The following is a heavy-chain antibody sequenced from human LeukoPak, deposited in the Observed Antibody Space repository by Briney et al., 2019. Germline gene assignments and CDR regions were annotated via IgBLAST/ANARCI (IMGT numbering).Heavy chain of an antibody. CDR2: ITSNSRNI. V-gene: IGHV3-21*01. Sequence: PGGSLRLSCAASGFTFSSYGMHWVRQAPGKGLEWVSSITSNSRNIYYADSMKGRFAISRDNAKKSLYLQMNSLRAEDTAVYYCAKDTYYYDSSGYHLDYWGQGTLVTVSS. CDR1: GFTFSSYG. CDR3: AKDTYYYDSSGYHLDY. J-gene: IGHJ4*02. D-gene: IGHD3-22*01.